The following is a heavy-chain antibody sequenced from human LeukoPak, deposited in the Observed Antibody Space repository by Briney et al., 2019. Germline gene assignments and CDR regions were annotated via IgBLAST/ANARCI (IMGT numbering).Heavy chain of an antibody. V-gene: IGHV3-23*01. Sequence: GGSLRLSCAASGFTFSNYAMSWVRQAPGKGLEWLSVISDIGGSTYYADSVKGRFTISRDNSKNTVYLQLNSLRGDDTAVYYCAKDHTPIPTSIYFDYWGQGTLVTVSS. CDR3: AKDHTPIPTSIYFDY. CDR1: GFTFSNYA. D-gene: IGHD3-9*01. J-gene: IGHJ4*02. CDR2: ISDIGGST.